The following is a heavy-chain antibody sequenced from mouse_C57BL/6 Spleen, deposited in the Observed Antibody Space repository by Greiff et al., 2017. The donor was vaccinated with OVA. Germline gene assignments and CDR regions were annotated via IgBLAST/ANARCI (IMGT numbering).Heavy chain of an antibody. CDR3: ANYGSSSYWYFDV. D-gene: IGHD1-1*01. V-gene: IGHV1-80*01. CDR1: GYAFSSYW. Sequence: QVQLQQSGAELVKPGASVKISCKASGYAFSSYWMNWVKQRPGKGLEWIGQIYPGDGDTNYNGKFKGKATLTADKSSSTAYMQLSSLTSEDSAVYFCANYGSSSYWYFDVWGTGTTVTVSS. CDR2: IYPGDGDT. J-gene: IGHJ1*03.